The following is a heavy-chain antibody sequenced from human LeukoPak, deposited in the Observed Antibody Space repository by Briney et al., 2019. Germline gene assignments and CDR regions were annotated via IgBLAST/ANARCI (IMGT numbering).Heavy chain of an antibody. V-gene: IGHV3-21*01. J-gene: IGHJ4*02. D-gene: IGHD3-22*01. CDR2: ISSSSSYI. CDR3: ARDPNDYYDSSGYYLTLDY. CDR1: GFTFSSYS. Sequence: GGSLRLSCAASGFTFSSYSMNWVRQAPGKGLEWVSSISSSSSYIYYADSVKGRFTISRDNAKNSLYLQMNSLRAEDTAVYYCARDPNDYYDSSGYYLTLDYWGRGTLVTVSS.